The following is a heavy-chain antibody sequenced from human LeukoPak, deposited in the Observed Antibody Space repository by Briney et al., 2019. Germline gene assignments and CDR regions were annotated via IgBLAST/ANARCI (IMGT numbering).Heavy chain of an antibody. Sequence: SETLSLTCTVSGGSFSNYYWSWIRQLPGKGLEWIGYIYYSGSTNYNPSLKSRVTISVDTSKNQFSLKLSSVTAADTAVYYCARVGAGYYYSYYYMDVWGKGTTVTVSS. CDR2: IYYSGST. CDR3: ARVGAGYYYSYYYMDV. J-gene: IGHJ6*03. V-gene: IGHV4-59*08. D-gene: IGHD1-1*01. CDR1: GGSFSNYY.